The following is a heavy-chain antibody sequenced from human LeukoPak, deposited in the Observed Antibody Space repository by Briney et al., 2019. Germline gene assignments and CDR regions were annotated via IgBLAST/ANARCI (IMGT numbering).Heavy chain of an antibody. D-gene: IGHD4-17*01. CDR3: ARRDHGDYGEEC. V-gene: IGHV3-21*06. CDR2: ISSSSSYI. CDR1: GFTFSSYS. Sequence: GGSLRLSCAASGFTFSSYSMNWVRQAPGKGLEWVSSISSSSSYIYYADSVKGRFTISRDNAKNSLSLQMNSLRAEDTAVYYCARRDHGDYGEECWGQGTLVTVSS. J-gene: IGHJ4*02.